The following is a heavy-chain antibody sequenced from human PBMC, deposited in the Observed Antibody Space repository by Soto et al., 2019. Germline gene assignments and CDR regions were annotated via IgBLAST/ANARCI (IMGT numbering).Heavy chain of an antibody. CDR2: ISSSSSYI. V-gene: IGHV3-21*01. CDR1: GFTFSSYS. CDR3: ARDAESSNNWNYYYYGMDV. D-gene: IGHD1-20*01. Sequence: GGSLRLSCAASGFTFSSYSMNWVRQAPGKGLEWVSSISSSSSYIYYADSVKGRFTISRDNAKNSLYLQMNSLRAEDTAVYYCARDAESSNNWNYYYYGMDVWGQGTTVTVSS. J-gene: IGHJ6*02.